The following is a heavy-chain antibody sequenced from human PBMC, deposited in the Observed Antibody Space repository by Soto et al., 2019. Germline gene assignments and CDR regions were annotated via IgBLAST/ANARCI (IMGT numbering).Heavy chain of an antibody. J-gene: IGHJ3*02. CDR1: GGSFSGYY. CDR3: ARGPLSSSWYWEGTFDI. V-gene: IGHV4-34*01. Sequence: SETLSLTCAVYGGSFSGYYWSWIRQPPGKGLEWIGEINHSGSTNYNPSLKSRVTISVDTSKNQFSLKLSSVTAADTAVYYCARGPLSSSWYWEGTFDIGGQGTMVTVSS. D-gene: IGHD6-13*01. CDR2: INHSGST.